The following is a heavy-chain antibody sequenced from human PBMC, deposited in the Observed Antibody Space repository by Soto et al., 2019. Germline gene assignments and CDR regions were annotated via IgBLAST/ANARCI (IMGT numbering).Heavy chain of an antibody. CDR2: INHSGST. CDR3: ARGWGSCSSTSCYGGINWFDP. V-gene: IGHV4-34*01. J-gene: IGHJ5*02. Sequence: QVQLQQWGAGLLKPSETLSLTCAVYGGSFSGYYWSWIRQPPGKGLEWSGEINHSGSTNYNPSLKSRVTLSVDTYKNQFSLKLSSVTAADTAVYYCARGWGSCSSTSCYGGINWFDPWGQGTLVTVSS. CDR1: GGSFSGYY. D-gene: IGHD2-2*01.